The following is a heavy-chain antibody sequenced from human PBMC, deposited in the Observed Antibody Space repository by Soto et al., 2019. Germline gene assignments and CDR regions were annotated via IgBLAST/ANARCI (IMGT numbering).Heavy chain of an antibody. D-gene: IGHD1-1*01. V-gene: IGHV3-73*01. Sequence: EVQLVESGGGLVQPGGSLKLSCADSGFTFSGSAIHWVRQAPGKGMEWIGRIRNKANDYATAYPVSLRGRFTISRDDSKSTAYLEMNSLKTEDTAMYYCARPGPFDSWGQGPLVTVSS. J-gene: IGHJ4*02. CDR3: ARPGPFDS. CDR2: IRNKANDYAT. CDR1: GFTFSGSA.